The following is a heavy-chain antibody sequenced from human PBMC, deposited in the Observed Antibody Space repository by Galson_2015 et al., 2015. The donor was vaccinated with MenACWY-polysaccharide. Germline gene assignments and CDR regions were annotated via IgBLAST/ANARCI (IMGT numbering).Heavy chain of an antibody. CDR2: IGGSGFSI. CDR1: GFTFSSYA. D-gene: IGHD6-13*01. CDR3: AKNTSQAAGSAPYYYGLDV. V-gene: IGHV3-23*01. J-gene: IGHJ6*02. Sequence: SLRLSCAASGFTFSSYAMTWVRQAPGKGLEWVATIGGSGFSIHHADSVKGRFTISRDNSKNTVFLLMNNLKAADTAVYYCAKNTSQAAGSAPYYYGLDVWGLGTTVTVSS.